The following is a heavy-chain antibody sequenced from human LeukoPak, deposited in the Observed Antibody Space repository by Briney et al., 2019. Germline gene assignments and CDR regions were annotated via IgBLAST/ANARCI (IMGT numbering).Heavy chain of an antibody. J-gene: IGHJ4*02. CDR2: ISDGGGGT. V-gene: IGHV3-23*01. CDR3: AKDPRVQLWLRVGWRNDY. CDR1: GFTFSSYG. Sequence: PGGSLSLSCAASGFTFSSYGMSWVRQAPGKGLEWVSTISDGGGGTYYADSVKGRFSISRDNSKNTLYLQMNSLRAEDTAVYYCAKDPRVQLWLRVGWRNDYWGQGTLVTVSS. D-gene: IGHD5-18*01.